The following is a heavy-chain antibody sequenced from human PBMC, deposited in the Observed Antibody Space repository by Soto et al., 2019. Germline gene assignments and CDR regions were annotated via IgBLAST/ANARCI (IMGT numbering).Heavy chain of an antibody. CDR3: TTDPAYALQYFDY. J-gene: IGHJ4*02. CDR1: GFTFSNAW. CDR2: IKSKTDGGTT. V-gene: IGHV3-15*01. D-gene: IGHD4-4*01. Sequence: MQRGSLRLSCAASGFTFSNAWMSWVRQAPGKGLEWVGRIKSKTDGGTTDYAAPVKGRFTISRDDSKNTLYLQMNSLKTEDTTVYYCTTDPAYALQYFDYWGQGTLVTVSS.